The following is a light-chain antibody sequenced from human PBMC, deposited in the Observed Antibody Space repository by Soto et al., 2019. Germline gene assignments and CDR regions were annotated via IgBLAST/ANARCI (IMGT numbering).Light chain of an antibody. CDR2: DAS. J-gene: IGKJ1*01. CDR1: QSVSSRS. V-gene: IGKV3-20*01. CDR3: HQYVSSWT. Sequence: ETVLTQSPGTLSLSPGERATLSCRASQSVSSRSLAWYQQKPGQAPRLLIYDASSRATGIPDRFSGSGSGTDFSLTISRLEPEDFAVYYCHQYVSSWTFGQGTKVDIK.